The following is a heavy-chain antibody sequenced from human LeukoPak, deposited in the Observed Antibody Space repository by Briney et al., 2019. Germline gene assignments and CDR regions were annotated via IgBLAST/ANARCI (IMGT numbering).Heavy chain of an antibody. Sequence: PSETLSLTCSVSSGSISSYCWGWVRQPPGKGLEWIGRIYTTGATQYNPSLKSRLTMSVDTSTNQFSLNLRSVSAADTAVYYCGRQGYTASHYFFDFWSQGTLVAVS. CDR1: SGSISSYC. CDR3: GRQGYTASHYFFDF. D-gene: IGHD5-24*01. CDR2: IYTTGAT. V-gene: IGHV4-4*07. J-gene: IGHJ4*02.